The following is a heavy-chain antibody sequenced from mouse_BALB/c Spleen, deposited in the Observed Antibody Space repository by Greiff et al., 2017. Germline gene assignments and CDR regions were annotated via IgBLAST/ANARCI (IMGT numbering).Heavy chain of an antibody. CDR1: GFTFTDYY. CDR2: IRNKANGYTT. Sequence: EVKLMESGGGLVQPGGSLRLSCATSGFTFTDYYMSWVRQPPGKALEWLGFIRNKANGYTTEYSASVKGRFTISRDNSQSILYLQMNTLRAEDSATYYCARAPSGSSLDYWGQGTTLIVSS. D-gene: IGHD1-1*01. CDR3: ARAPSGSSLDY. J-gene: IGHJ2*01. V-gene: IGHV7-3*02.